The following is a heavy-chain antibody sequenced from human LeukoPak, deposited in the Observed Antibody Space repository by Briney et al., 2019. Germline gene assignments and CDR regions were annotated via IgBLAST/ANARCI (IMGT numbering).Heavy chain of an antibody. V-gene: IGHV4-38-2*02. Sequence: SETLSLTCTVSGYSIRSGYYWGWIRQPPGKGLEWIGSIHHSGSTFYNSSLKSRVTISVDTSKNQFSLKVNSMTAADTAVYYCARSRGSGSTIWNFGLWGRGTLVTASS. CDR3: ARSRGSGSTIWNFGL. CDR1: GYSIRSGYY. D-gene: IGHD3-22*01. J-gene: IGHJ2*01. CDR2: IHHSGST.